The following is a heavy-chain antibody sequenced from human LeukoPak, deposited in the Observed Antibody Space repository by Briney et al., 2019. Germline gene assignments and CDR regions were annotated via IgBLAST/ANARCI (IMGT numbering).Heavy chain of an antibody. V-gene: IGHV1-2*02. CDR3: ARDLQSSSGYYYVVGY. D-gene: IGHD3-22*01. Sequence: EASVKVSCKASGYTFTGYYTHWVRQAPGQGLEWMGWINPNSGGTNYAQKFQGRVTMTRDTSISTAYMELSRLRSDDTAVYYCARDLQSSSGYYYVVGYWGQGTLVTVSS. J-gene: IGHJ4*02. CDR1: GYTFTGYY. CDR2: INPNSGGT.